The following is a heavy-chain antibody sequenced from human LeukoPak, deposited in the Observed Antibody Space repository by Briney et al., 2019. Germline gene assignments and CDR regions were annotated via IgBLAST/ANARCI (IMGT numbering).Heavy chain of an antibody. V-gene: IGHV3-7*01. D-gene: IGHD3-3*01. CDR2: IKQDGSEK. J-gene: IGHJ3*02. CDR3: ARMGNQREWLLSFDI. Sequence: PGGSLRLSCAASGFTFTKYWMTWVRQAPGKGLEWVANIKQDGSEKFYVDSVKGRFTISRDNAKNSLDLQMNSLRAEDTAVYYCARMGNQREWLLSFDIWGQGTMVTVSS. CDR1: GFTFTKYW.